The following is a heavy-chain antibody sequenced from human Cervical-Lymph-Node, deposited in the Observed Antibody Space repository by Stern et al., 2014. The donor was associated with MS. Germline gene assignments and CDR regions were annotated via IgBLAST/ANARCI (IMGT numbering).Heavy chain of an antibody. Sequence: QITLKESGPSLVKPTETLTLTCKFSGFSLSSGAVAVAWIRQPPGKALEWLGLIYGDDTTYYRPSLRTRLTVSKAASRDHVVLVMTNMDPVDTATYYCARTGDPWFDSWGQGTLVTVSS. CDR2: IYGDDTT. J-gene: IGHJ5*01. D-gene: IGHD1-1*01. V-gene: IGHV2-5*02. CDR1: GFSLSSGAVA. CDR3: ARTGDPWFDS.